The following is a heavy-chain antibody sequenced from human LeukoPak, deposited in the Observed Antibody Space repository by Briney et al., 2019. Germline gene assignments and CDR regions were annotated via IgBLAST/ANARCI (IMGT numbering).Heavy chain of an antibody. CDR2: ISSSSSYI. V-gene: IGHV3-21*01. J-gene: IGHJ4*02. CDR1: GFTFSSYS. D-gene: IGHD5-18*01. Sequence: GGSLRLSCAASGFTFSSYSMNWVRQAPGKGLEWVSSISSSSSYIYYADSVKGRFTISRDNAKNSLYLQMNSLRAEDTAVYYCARGGYGSIYFDYWGQGTLVTVSS. CDR3: ARGGYGSIYFDY.